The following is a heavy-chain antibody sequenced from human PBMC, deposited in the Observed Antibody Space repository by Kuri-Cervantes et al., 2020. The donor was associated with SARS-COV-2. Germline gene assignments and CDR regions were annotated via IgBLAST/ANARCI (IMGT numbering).Heavy chain of an antibody. CDR1: GFTFSSYS. J-gene: IGHJ3*02. CDR3: ARGDLTGAPFAFDI. CDR2: IYYSGST. Sequence: ESLKISCAASGFTFSSYSMNWVRQAPGKGLEWIGYIYYSGSTYYNPSLKSRVTISVDTSKNQFSLKLSSVTAADTAVYYCARGDLTGAPFAFDIWGQGTMVTVSS. D-gene: IGHD1-26*01. V-gene: IGHV4-59*08.